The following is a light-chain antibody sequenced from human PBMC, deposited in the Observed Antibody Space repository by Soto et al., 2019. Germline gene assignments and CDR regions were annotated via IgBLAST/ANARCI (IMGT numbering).Light chain of an antibody. CDR2: KAS. V-gene: IGKV1-5*03. CDR3: QQYYSSSPYT. Sequence: DIQMTQSPSTLSASVGDTVTITCGASQSISSWLAWYQQKPGKAPKLLIYKASSLESGIPSRFSGSGSGTEFTLTISSLQPDDFATYYCQQYYSSSPYTFGQGTKLEIK. J-gene: IGKJ2*01. CDR1: QSISSW.